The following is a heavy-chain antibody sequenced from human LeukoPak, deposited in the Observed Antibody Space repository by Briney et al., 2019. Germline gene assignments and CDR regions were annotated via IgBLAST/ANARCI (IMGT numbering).Heavy chain of an antibody. CDR2: IWYDGSNK. CDR1: GFTFSSYG. Sequence: SGGSLRLSCAASGFTFSSYGTHWVRQAPGKGLEWVAVIWYDGSNKYYADSVRGRFTISRDNSKNTLYLQMNSLRAEDTAVYYCARDLSNPLSVGLDYWGQGTLVTVSS. CDR3: ARDLSNPLSVGLDY. V-gene: IGHV3-33*01. J-gene: IGHJ4*02. D-gene: IGHD4-11*01.